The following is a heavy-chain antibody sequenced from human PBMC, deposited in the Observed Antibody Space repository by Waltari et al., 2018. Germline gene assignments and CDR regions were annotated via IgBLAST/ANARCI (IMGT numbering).Heavy chain of an antibody. CDR2: IYASGST. CDR1: GGSISSYY. Sequence: QVQLQESGPGLVKPSETLSLICNVSGGSISSYYWNWIRQPAGKGLEWIGRIYASGSTSYNPSLESRISMSVDTSKNHFSPKLSSVTAADTGVYYCAGSSNFGIYGLDVWGQGTTVVVSS. J-gene: IGHJ6*02. D-gene: IGHD3-3*01. CDR3: AGSSNFGIYGLDV. V-gene: IGHV4-4*07.